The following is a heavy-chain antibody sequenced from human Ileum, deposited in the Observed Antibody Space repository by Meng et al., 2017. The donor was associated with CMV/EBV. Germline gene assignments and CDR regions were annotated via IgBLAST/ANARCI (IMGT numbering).Heavy chain of an antibody. CDR2: MCYNGDT. D-gene: IGHD6-13*01. CDR3: ALRGSAAGTFQY. J-gene: IGHJ1*01. Sequence: QVQLQESGPGLVKPSETLSLTCTVSGDSMSSSCWSWIRQPPGKGLEWIGYMCYNGDTNYNPSLKSRVTISGDTSKNQFSLKLSSVTAADTAVYYCALRGSAAGTFQYWGQGTLVTVSS. CDR1: GDSMSSSC. V-gene: IGHV4-59*01.